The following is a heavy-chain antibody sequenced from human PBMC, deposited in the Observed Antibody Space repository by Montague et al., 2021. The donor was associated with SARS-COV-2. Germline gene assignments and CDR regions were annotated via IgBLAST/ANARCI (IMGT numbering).Heavy chain of an antibody. Sequence: SLRLSCAASGFSFSDYWMHWVRQAPGKGLEWVSRINTDGSNSYYTDSVKGRFTISRDNAKNTLYLQMNSLRAEDTAVYYCAREPGSVDGMDVWSQGTTITVSS. J-gene: IGHJ6*02. V-gene: IGHV3-74*01. CDR1: GFSFSDYW. D-gene: IGHD4-23*01. CDR3: AREPGSVDGMDV. CDR2: INTDGSNS.